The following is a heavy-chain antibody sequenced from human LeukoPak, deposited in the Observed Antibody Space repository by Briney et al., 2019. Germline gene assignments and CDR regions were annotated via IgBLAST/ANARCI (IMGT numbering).Heavy chain of an antibody. CDR2: ISGSGSDT. CDR3: AKDLGGEGGSGFPGY. J-gene: IGHJ4*02. CDR1: GFTFSSYA. V-gene: IGHV3-23*01. D-gene: IGHD3-10*01. Sequence: GGSLILSCAASGFTFSSYAMNWVRQVPGKGLEWVSAISGSGSDTYYADSVKGRFTISRDNSKSTLYLQMNSLRAEDTAIYYCAKDLGGEGGSGFPGYWGRGTLVTVSS.